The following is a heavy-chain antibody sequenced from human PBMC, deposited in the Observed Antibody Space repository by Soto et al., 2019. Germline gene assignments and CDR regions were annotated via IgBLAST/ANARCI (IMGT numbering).Heavy chain of an antibody. J-gene: IGHJ6*02. V-gene: IGHV4-34*01. Sequence: QVQLQQWGAEVLKPSETLSLTCVVNGGSFSNYYWTWIRQPPGKGLEWIGEINDSGITDSNPSLESRVTISVDMSKNQFSLRVNPVTAADTAVYHCARGRSSVPDRRGIGYYGLDVWGQGTTVTVSS. CDR1: GGSFSNYY. D-gene: IGHD3-3*01. CDR2: INDSGIT. CDR3: ARGRSSVPDRRGIGYYGLDV.